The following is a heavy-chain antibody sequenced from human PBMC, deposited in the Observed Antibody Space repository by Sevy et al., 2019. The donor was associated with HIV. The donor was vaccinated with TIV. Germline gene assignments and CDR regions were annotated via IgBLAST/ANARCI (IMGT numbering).Heavy chain of an antibody. J-gene: IGHJ6*02. CDR2: IIPIFGTA. CDR1: GGTFSSYA. D-gene: IGHD2-2*01. Sequence: ASVKVSCKASGGTFSSYAISWVRQAPGQGLEWMGGIIPIFGTANYAQKFQGRVTITADESTSTAYMELSSLRSEDTAVYYCARDSKTDQSYYYYGMDVWGQGTTATVSS. V-gene: IGHV1-69*13. CDR3: ARDSKTDQSYYYYGMDV.